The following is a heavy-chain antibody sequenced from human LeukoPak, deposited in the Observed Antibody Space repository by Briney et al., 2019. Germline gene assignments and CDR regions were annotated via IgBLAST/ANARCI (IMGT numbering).Heavy chain of an antibody. Sequence: SQTLSLTCAISGDSVSSNSAAWTWIWQSPSRGLEWLGRTYYRSKWYNDYAESVKSRIIINPDTSRNEFSLKLSSVTAADTAVYYCARDRGRANMNVFDYWGQGTLVTVSS. V-gene: IGHV6-1*01. CDR2: TYYRSKWYN. J-gene: IGHJ4*02. CDR1: GDSVSSNSAA. D-gene: IGHD3-10*01. CDR3: ARDRGRANMNVFDY.